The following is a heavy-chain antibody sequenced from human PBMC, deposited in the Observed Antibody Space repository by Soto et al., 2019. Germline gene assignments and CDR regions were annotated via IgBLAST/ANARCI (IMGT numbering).Heavy chain of an antibody. Sequence: ASVKVSCKASGYTFTSYGISWVRQAPGQGLEWMGWISAYNGNTNYAQKLQGRVTMTTDTSTSTAYMELRSLRSDDTAVYYCARVRLYDFWSGNYVWFDPRGQGTLVTVS. J-gene: IGHJ5*02. CDR2: ISAYNGNT. CDR3: ARVRLYDFWSGNYVWFDP. V-gene: IGHV1-18*01. CDR1: GYTFTSYG. D-gene: IGHD3-3*01.